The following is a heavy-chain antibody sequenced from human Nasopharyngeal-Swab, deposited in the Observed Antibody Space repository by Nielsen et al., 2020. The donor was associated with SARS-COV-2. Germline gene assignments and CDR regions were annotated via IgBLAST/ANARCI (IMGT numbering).Heavy chain of an antibody. V-gene: IGHV3-23*01. CDR3: AKTNSGSYCN. CDR1: GFTFKTYA. CDR2: ISGSGGST. J-gene: IGHJ4*02. Sequence: GESLKISCAASGFTFKTYAMTWVRQAPGKGLEWVSVISGSGGSTYYTDSVKGRFTISRDNSKSTLYLQMNGLRAEDTAVYYCAKTNSGSYCNWGQGTLVTVSS. D-gene: IGHD3-10*01.